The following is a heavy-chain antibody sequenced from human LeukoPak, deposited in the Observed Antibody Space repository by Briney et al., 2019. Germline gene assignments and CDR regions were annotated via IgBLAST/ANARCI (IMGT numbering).Heavy chain of an antibody. V-gene: IGHV4-59*01. D-gene: IGHD1-14*01. CDR2: IYYSGST. J-gene: IGHJ5*02. CDR1: GGSISSYC. CDR3: ASSNPRYNWFDP. Sequence: SETLSLTCTVSGGSISSYCWSWIRQPPGKGLEWIGYIYYSGSTNYNPSLKSRVTISVDTSKNQFSLKLSSVTAADTAVYCCASSNPRYNWFDPWGQGTLVTVSS.